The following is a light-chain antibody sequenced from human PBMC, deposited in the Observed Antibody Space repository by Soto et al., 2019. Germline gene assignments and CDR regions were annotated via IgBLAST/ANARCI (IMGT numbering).Light chain of an antibody. CDR2: DAS. CDR1: HSVSSD. V-gene: IGKV3-11*01. Sequence: EIVLTQSPVTLPLSPGKRATLSCRASHSVSSDLLWYQQKPGQSPGLLISDASNRATGIPARFSGSGSGTDFILTISSLEPEGFAVYFCQQRNKWPLTFGGGTRVEIK. CDR3: QQRNKWPLT. J-gene: IGKJ4*01.